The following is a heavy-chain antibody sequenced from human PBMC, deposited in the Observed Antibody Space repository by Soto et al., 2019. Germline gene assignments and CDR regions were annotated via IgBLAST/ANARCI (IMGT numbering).Heavy chain of an antibody. CDR2: IYPGDFDT. CDR3: ARIENGVSTIAWYYGIDV. J-gene: IGHJ6*02. V-gene: IGHV5-51*01. CDR1: GYSFTTYW. D-gene: IGHD5-12*01. Sequence: GESLKISCKGSGYSFTTYWIGWVRQMPGKGLEWMGIIYPGDFDTRYSPSFQGQVTISADRSISTAYLQWSSLKASDTAMYYCARIENGVSTIAWYYGIDVWGQGTTVTVSS.